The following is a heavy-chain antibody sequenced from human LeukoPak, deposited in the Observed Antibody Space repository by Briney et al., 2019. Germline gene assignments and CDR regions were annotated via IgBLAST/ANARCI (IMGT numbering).Heavy chain of an antibody. Sequence: GRSLRLSCAASGFTFSSYAMHWVRQAPGKGLEWVAVISYDGSNKYYADSVKGRFTISRDNSKNTLYLQMSRLRAEDTAVYYCAREHIVVVAGGFDYWGQGTLVTVSS. CDR2: ISYDGSNK. D-gene: IGHD2-15*01. J-gene: IGHJ4*02. V-gene: IGHV3-30*04. CDR3: AREHIVVVAGGFDY. CDR1: GFTFSSYA.